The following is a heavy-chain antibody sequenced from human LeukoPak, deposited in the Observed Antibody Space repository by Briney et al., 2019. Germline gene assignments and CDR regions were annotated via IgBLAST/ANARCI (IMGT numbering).Heavy chain of an antibody. Sequence: LRASVKVSCKASGGTFSSYAISWVRQAPGQGLEWMGGIIPIFGTANYAQKFQGRVTITADESTSTAYMELSSLRSEDTAVYYCARAMVRGVFAYYYYYGMDVWGQGTTVTVSS. V-gene: IGHV1-69*13. CDR3: ARAMVRGVFAYYYYYGMDV. CDR2: IIPIFGTA. D-gene: IGHD3-10*01. J-gene: IGHJ6*02. CDR1: GGTFSSYA.